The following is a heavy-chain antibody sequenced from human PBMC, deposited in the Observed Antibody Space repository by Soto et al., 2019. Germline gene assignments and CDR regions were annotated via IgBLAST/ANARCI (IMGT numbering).Heavy chain of an antibody. CDR2: IYHSGST. Sequence: SETLSRTCAVRGGSISSSNWWSWVRQPPGKGLEWIGEIYHSGSTNYNPSLKSRVTISVDKSKNQFSLKLSSVTAADTAVYYCARERPDGARLDPWGQGTLVTVSS. J-gene: IGHJ5*02. CDR1: GGSISSSNW. V-gene: IGHV4-4*02. CDR3: ARERPDGARLDP. D-gene: IGHD6-6*01.